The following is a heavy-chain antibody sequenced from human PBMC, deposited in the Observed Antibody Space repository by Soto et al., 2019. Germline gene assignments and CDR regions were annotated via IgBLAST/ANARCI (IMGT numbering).Heavy chain of an antibody. CDR1: GYTFTSYY. V-gene: IGHV1-46*01. CDR3: ARVGGNIVATITPPYYGMDV. CDR2: INPSGGST. J-gene: IGHJ6*02. D-gene: IGHD5-12*01. Sequence: ASVKVSCKASGYTFTSYYMHWVRQAPGQGLEWMGIINPSGGSTSYAQKFQGRVTMTRDTSTSTVYMELSSLRSEDTAVYYCARVGGNIVATITPPYYGMDVWGQGTTVTVSS.